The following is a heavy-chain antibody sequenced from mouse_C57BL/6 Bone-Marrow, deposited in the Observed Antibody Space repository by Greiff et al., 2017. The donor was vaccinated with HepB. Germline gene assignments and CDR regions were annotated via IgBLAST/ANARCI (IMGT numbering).Heavy chain of an antibody. CDR1: GYTFTSYW. CDR2: IYPSDSET. D-gene: IGHD1-1*01. J-gene: IGHJ4*01. Sequence: QVQLQQPGAELVRPGSSVKLSCKASGYTFTSYWMDWVKQRPGQGLEWIGNIYPSDSETHYNQKFKDKATLTVDKSSSTAYMQLSSLTSGDSAVYYCARDYYYGSSPHAMDYWGQGTSVTVSS. V-gene: IGHV1-61*01. CDR3: ARDYYYGSSPHAMDY.